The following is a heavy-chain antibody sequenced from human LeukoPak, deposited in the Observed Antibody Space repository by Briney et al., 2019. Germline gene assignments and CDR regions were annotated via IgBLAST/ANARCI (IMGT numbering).Heavy chain of an antibody. V-gene: IGHV3-66*01. J-gene: IGHJ5*02. CDR2: IYRGGDT. CDR1: GFTVSTYY. CDR3: ARDKRYCSSGRCWGVQFGP. D-gene: IGHD2-15*01. Sequence: GESLTLSCLASGFTVSTYYMSWVRQPPGKGPEWIAIIYRGGDTYYEDSVTGRFTISRDNSKNTLYLHMIAVRADDTAVYYCARDKRYCSSGRCWGVQFGPWGQGTLVTVSS.